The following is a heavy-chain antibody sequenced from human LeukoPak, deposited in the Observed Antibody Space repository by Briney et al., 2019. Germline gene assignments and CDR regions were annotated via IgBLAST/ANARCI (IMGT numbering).Heavy chain of an antibody. Sequence: ASVKVSCKASGYTFTSYYMHWVRQAPGQGLEWMGIINPSGGNTNYAQKLQGRVTMTTDTSTSTAYMELRSLRSDDTAVYYCARGEVVGSIYFDYWGQGTLVTVSS. CDR3: ARGEVVGSIYFDY. CDR1: GYTFTSYY. J-gene: IGHJ4*02. V-gene: IGHV1-46*01. CDR2: INPSGGNT. D-gene: IGHD3-22*01.